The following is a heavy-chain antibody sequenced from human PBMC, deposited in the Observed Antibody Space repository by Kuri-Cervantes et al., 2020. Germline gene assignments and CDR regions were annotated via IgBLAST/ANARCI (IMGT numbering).Heavy chain of an antibody. CDR3: ARVSGPRRYSSGYYYYYYGMDV. Sequence: SETLSLTCAVYGGSFSGYYWSWIRQPPGKGLEWIGEIYHSGSTYYNPSLKSRVTISVDTSKNQFSLKLSSVTAADTAVYYCARVSGPRRYSSGYYYYYYGMDVWGQGTTVTVSS. CDR2: IYHSGST. D-gene: IGHD3-22*01. V-gene: IGHV4-34*01. CDR1: GGSFSGYY. J-gene: IGHJ6*02.